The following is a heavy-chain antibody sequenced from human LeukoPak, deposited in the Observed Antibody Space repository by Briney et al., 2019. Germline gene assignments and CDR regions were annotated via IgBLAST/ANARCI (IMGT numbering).Heavy chain of an antibody. J-gene: IGHJ4*02. CDR3: ARARRLRFLEWTPDFDY. D-gene: IGHD3-3*01. V-gene: IGHV1-18*01. CDR2: ISAYNGNT. CDR1: GYTFTSYG. Sequence: GASAKVSCKASGYTFTSYGISWVRQAPGQGLEWMGWISAYNGNTNYAQKVLGRVTMTTDTSTSTAYMELRSLRSDDTAVYYCARARRLRFLEWTPDFDYWGQGTLVTVSS.